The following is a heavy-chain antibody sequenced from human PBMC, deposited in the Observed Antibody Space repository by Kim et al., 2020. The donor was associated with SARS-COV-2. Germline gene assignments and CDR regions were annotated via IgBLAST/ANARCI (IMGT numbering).Heavy chain of an antibody. Sequence: GGSLRLSCAASGFTFSDSAMHWVRQASGKGLEWVGRIRSKANTYATAYAASVKGRFTISRDDSKNTAYLQMNSLKTEDTAVYDCSRHGPLAFCGGDCYSDYWNGRDVWGQGTTVTVSS. CDR2: IRSKANTYAT. D-gene: IGHD2-21*02. V-gene: IGHV3-73*01. CDR1: GFTFSDSA. J-gene: IGHJ6*02. CDR3: SRHGPLAFCGGDCYSDYWNGRDV.